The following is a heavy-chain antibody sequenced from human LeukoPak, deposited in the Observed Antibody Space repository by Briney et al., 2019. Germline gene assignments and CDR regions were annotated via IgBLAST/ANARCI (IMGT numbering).Heavy chain of an antibody. J-gene: IGHJ3*02. V-gene: IGHV1-18*01. CDR2: ISAYNGNT. CDR1: GYTFTSYG. D-gene: IGHD3-3*01. CDR3: ATKLYDFWSAFDI. Sequence: ASVKVSCEASGYTFTSYGISWVRQAPGQGLEWMGWISAYNGNTNYAQKLQGRVTMTTDTSTSTAYMELRSLRSDDTAVYYCATKLYDFWSAFDIWGQGTMVTVSS.